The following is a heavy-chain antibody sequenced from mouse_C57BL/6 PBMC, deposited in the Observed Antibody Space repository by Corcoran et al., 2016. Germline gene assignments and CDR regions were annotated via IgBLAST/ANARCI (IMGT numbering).Heavy chain of an antibody. CDR2: INTYSGVP. Sequence: QIQLVQSGPELKKPGETVKISCKASGYTFTTYGMSWVKQAPGKGLKWMGWINTYSGVPTYADDFKGRFAFSLETSASTAYLQINNLKNEDTATYFCARRNGYYDWYFDVWGTGTTVTVSS. J-gene: IGHJ1*03. D-gene: IGHD2-3*01. CDR1: GYTFTTYG. V-gene: IGHV9-3*01. CDR3: ARRNGYYDWYFDV.